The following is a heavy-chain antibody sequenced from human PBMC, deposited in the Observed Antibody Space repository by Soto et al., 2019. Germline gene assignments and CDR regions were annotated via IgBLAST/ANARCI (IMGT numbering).Heavy chain of an antibody. D-gene: IGHD6-6*01. CDR3: ANIPIVARGDAFDI. V-gene: IGHV3-30*18. CDR2: ISYDGSNK. Sequence: QVQLVESGGGVVQPGRSLKLSCAASGFTFSSYGMHWVRQAPGKGLEWVAVISYDGSNKYYADSVKGRFTISRDNSKNMLYLQMNSLRAEDTAVYYCANIPIVARGDAFDIWCQGTMLTVSS. J-gene: IGHJ3*02. CDR1: GFTFSSYG.